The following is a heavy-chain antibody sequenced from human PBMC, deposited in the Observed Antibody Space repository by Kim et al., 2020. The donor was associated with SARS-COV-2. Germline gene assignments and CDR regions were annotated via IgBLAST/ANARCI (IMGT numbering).Heavy chain of an antibody. J-gene: IGHJ4*02. D-gene: IGHD2-2*01. CDR1: GFSFSSYA. V-gene: IGHV3-23*01. CDR2: ISGSGGST. CDR3: ANLPVVGYCSSTSCYVPN. Sequence: GGSLRLSCAASGFSFSSYAMSWVRQAPGKGLEWVSAISGSGGSTYYADFVKGRFTISRDNSKNTLYLQMNSLRAEDTAVYYCANLPVVGYCSSTSCYVPNWGQGTLVTVSS.